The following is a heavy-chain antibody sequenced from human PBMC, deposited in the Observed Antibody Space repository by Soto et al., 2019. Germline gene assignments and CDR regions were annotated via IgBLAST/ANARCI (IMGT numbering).Heavy chain of an antibody. D-gene: IGHD2-2*01. V-gene: IGHV4-30-4*01. CDR3: GRDLTSNANCIDP. Sequence: ASETLSLTCSVSGDYIHVGGYYWTWIRQRPGKGLEWMGYIYYTGKTYYNPSLESRLTMSADRSKNQFSLRLTSVTAADTAVYFCGRDLTSNANCIDPWGQGTLVTVSS. J-gene: IGHJ5*02. CDR1: GDYIHVGGYY. CDR2: IYYTGKT.